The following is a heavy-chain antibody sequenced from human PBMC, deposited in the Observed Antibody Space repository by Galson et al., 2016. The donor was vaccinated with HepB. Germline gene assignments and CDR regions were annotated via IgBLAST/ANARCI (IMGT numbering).Heavy chain of an antibody. J-gene: IGHJ4*02. CDR2: ISNSGGIT. V-gene: IGHV3-23*01. CDR3: AKGRCSGRGCDYFDY. CDR1: GFTFSTYA. D-gene: IGHD6-19*01. Sequence: SLRLSCAASGFTFSTYAMGWVRQAPGKGLEWVSAISNSGGITYYADSVKGRFTISRDNSKSTLYLQMNSLRAEDTAIYYCAKGRCSGRGCDYFDYWGQGTLVTVSS.